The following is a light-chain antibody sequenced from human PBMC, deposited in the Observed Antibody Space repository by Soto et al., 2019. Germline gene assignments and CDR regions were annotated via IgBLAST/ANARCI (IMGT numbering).Light chain of an antibody. CDR1: SSNIGSNY. Sequence: QSVLTQPPSASGTPGQRVTSSCSGSSSNIGSNYVYWYQQLPGTAPKLLIYSNNQRPSGVPDRFSGSKSGTSASLAISGLRSEDEADYYCAAWDDSLSAYYVFGTGTKVTVL. CDR2: SNN. CDR3: AAWDDSLSAYYV. V-gene: IGLV1-47*02. J-gene: IGLJ1*01.